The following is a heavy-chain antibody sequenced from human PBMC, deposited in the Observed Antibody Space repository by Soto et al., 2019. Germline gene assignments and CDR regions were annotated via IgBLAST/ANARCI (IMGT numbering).Heavy chain of an antibody. CDR1: GDSVSSNVVS. CDR2: THYKSEWIS. V-gene: IGHV6-1*01. Sequence: PSQTLSLTCAISGDSVSSNVVSWNWIRQSPSRGLEWLGKTHYKSEWISVYAVSVKSRISIKPDTSQNHFSLQLNSVIPDDTAVYFCARARLWGMDVWGQGTTVTVSS. J-gene: IGHJ6*02. CDR3: ARARLWGMDV. D-gene: IGHD3-10*01.